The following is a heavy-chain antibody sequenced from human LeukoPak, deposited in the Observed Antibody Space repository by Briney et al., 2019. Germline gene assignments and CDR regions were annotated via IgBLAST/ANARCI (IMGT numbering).Heavy chain of an antibody. J-gene: IGHJ4*02. D-gene: IGHD4-17*01. V-gene: IGHV1-18*01. Sequence: ASVKVSCKASGYTLTSYGISRVRQAPGQGLEWMGWISAYNGNTNYAQKLQGRVTMTTDTSTSTAYMGLRSLRSDDTAVYYCARDYGDYFDCWGQGTLVTVSS. CDR3: ARDYGDYFDC. CDR2: ISAYNGNT. CDR1: GYTLTSYG.